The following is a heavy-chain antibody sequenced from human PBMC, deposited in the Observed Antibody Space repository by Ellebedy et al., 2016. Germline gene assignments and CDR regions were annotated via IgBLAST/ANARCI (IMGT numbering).Heavy chain of an antibody. V-gene: IGHV3-74*01. J-gene: IGHJ4*02. CDR3: SSDLTGIRDF. CDR2: IDTDGRTT. CDR1: GFTFSSYW. D-gene: IGHD3-9*01. Sequence: GESLKISXAASGFTFSSYWMHWVRQVPGKGLVWVSRIDTDGRTTDYADSVKGRFTVSRDNARNTLFLQMNSLGAEDTAVYYCSSDLTGIRDFWGQGTLVTVSS.